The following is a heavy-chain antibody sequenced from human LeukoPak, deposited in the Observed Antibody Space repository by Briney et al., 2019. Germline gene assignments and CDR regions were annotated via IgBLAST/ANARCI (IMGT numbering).Heavy chain of an antibody. CDR1: GGSFSGYY. D-gene: IGHD3-3*01. CDR3: ARERACSGSICVAYYFDS. CDR2: INHSGST. V-gene: IGHV4-34*01. J-gene: IGHJ4*02. Sequence: PSETLSLTCAVYGGSFSGYYWSWIRQPPGKGLEWIGEINHSGSTNYNPSLKSRVTISVDTSKNQFSLKLSSVTAADTAVYYCARERACSGSICVAYYFDSWGQGTLVTVSS.